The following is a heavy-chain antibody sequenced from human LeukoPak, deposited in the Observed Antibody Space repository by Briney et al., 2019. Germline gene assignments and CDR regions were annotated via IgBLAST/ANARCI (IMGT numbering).Heavy chain of an antibody. Sequence: PSGTLSLTCAVSGGSISSSNWWSWVRQPPGKGLEWIGEIYHSGSTNYNPSLKSRVTISVDTSKNQFSLKLSSVTAADTAVYYCAITMVRGVIITAPDAFDIWGQGTMVTVSS. D-gene: IGHD3-10*01. V-gene: IGHV4-4*02. J-gene: IGHJ3*02. CDR3: AITMVRGVIITAPDAFDI. CDR1: GGSISSSNW. CDR2: IYHSGST.